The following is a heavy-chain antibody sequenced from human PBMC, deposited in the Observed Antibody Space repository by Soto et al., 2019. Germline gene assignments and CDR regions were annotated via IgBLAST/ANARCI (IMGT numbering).Heavy chain of an antibody. D-gene: IGHD2-2*01. CDR3: ARDALDIVVVPAAIYYYYYYMDV. CDR1: GYTFTSYG. CDR2: ISAYNGNT. V-gene: IGHV1-18*01. Sequence: EASVKVSCKASGYTFTSYGISWVRQAPGQGLEWMGWISAYNGNTNYAQKLQGRDTMTTDTSTSTAYMELRSLRSDDTAVYYCARDALDIVVVPAAIYYYYYYMDVWGKGTTVTVSS. J-gene: IGHJ6*03.